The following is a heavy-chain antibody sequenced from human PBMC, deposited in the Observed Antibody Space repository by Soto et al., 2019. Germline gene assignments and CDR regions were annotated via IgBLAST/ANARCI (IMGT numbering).Heavy chain of an antibody. Sequence: EEQLVESGGGLVQPGRSLRLSCAASGFTFDDYAMHWVRQAPGKGLEWVSGLSWNSGSIGYADSVKGRFTISRDNPKKSLYLQMNGLGAEETALYYCAKALRGNSYYMDVWSKGTTVTVS. CDR1: GFTFDDYA. V-gene: IGHV3-9*01. CDR2: LSWNSGSI. D-gene: IGHD3-16*01. J-gene: IGHJ6*03. CDR3: AKALRGNSYYMDV.